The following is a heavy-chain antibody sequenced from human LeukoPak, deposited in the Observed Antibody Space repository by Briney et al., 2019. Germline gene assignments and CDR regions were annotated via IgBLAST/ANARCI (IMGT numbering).Heavy chain of an antibody. CDR1: GFTFSNYE. V-gene: IGHV3-48*03. Sequence: GSLRLPCAASGFTFSNYEMDWVRQAPGKGLEWVSYISSSGSTTYYADSVKGRFSISRDNAENSLYLQMNSLRAEDTAVYYCARGNFYGSGTNFDYWGQGTLVTVSS. D-gene: IGHD3-10*01. CDR3: ARGNFYGSGTNFDY. CDR2: ISSSGSTT. J-gene: IGHJ4*02.